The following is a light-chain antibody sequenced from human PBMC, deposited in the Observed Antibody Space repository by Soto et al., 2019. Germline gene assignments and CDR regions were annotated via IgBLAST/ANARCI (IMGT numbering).Light chain of an antibody. J-gene: IGKJ2*01. Sequence: EIVLTQSPGTLSLSPGERATISCRASQSISNHYLAWFQQKPGQAPRLLIYGASYRATGIPDRFSGSGSGTDFTLTFTGLEPEDFAVYHCHQYGGSPRYTFGQGTKLEIK. CDR2: GAS. V-gene: IGKV3-20*01. CDR3: HQYGGSPRYT. CDR1: QSISNHY.